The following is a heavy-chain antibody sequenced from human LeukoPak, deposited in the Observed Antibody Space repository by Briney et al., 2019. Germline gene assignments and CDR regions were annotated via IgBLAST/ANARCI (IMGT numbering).Heavy chain of an antibody. CDR1: GGTFSSYA. CDR3: AIPSGGFNDRSGDRENDAFDI. CDR2: IIPIFGPA. Sequence: SVKVSCKASGGTFSSYAISWVRQAPGQGLEWMGGIIPIFGPANYAQKFQGRVTITADEYTSTAYMELSSLRSEDTAVYYCAIPSGGFNDRSGDRENDAFDIWGQGTMVTVSS. J-gene: IGHJ3*02. V-gene: IGHV1-69*01. D-gene: IGHD3-22*01.